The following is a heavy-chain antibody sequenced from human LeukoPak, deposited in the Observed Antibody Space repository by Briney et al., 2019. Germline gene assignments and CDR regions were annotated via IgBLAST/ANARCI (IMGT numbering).Heavy chain of an antibody. CDR1: GGSISRYY. J-gene: IGHJ4*02. CDR2: MSYSGST. CDR3: AGGDGGSLVDY. Sequence: SETLSLTCTVSGGSISRYYWSWIRQPPGKGLEWIGYMSYSGSTNYNPSLKSRVTISGDTSKNQFSLKLSSVTAADTAVYYCAGGDGGSLVDYWGKGTLVTVSS. D-gene: IGHD4-23*01. V-gene: IGHV4-59*01.